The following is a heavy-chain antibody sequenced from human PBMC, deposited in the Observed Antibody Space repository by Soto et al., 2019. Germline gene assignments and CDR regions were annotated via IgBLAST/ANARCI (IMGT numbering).Heavy chain of an antibody. CDR3: ARGRSGVVATKPSFDY. CDR2: INPSGGST. Sequence: QVQLVQSGAEVKKPGASVKVSCKASGYTFTSYYMHWVRQAPGQGLEWMGIINPSGGSTSYAQKCQGRVTMTRDTSTSTVYMELSSLRSEDTAVYYCARGRSGVVATKPSFDYWGQGTLVTVSS. D-gene: IGHD5-12*01. CDR1: GYTFTSYY. J-gene: IGHJ4*02. V-gene: IGHV1-46*03.